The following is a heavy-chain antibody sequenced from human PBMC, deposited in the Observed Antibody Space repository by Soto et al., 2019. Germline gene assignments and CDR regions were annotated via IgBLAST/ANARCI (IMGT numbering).Heavy chain of an antibody. Sequence: GVSLRLSCAASGFTFSSYAMSWVRQAPGKGLEWVSAISGSGGSTYYADSVKGRFTISRDNSKNTLYLQMNSLRAEDTAVYYCAKDRSGTMIVVVSYFDYWGQGTLVTVSS. V-gene: IGHV3-23*01. CDR1: GFTFSSYA. D-gene: IGHD3-22*01. CDR3: AKDRSGTMIVVVSYFDY. CDR2: ISGSGGST. J-gene: IGHJ4*02.